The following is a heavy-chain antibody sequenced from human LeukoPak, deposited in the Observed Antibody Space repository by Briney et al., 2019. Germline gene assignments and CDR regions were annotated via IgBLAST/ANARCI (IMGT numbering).Heavy chain of an antibody. Sequence: GGSLRLSCAASGFTFSNYGMNWVRQAPGKGLEWVSAISGSGHNTYYADSVKGRFTISRDNSKNTLYLQMNSLRAEDTAVYYCAKSGIHEDSSWYNYWYFDLWGRGTLVTVSS. CDR1: GFTFSNYG. J-gene: IGHJ2*01. CDR3: AKSGIHEDSSWYNYWYFDL. CDR2: ISGSGHNT. D-gene: IGHD6-13*01. V-gene: IGHV3-23*01.